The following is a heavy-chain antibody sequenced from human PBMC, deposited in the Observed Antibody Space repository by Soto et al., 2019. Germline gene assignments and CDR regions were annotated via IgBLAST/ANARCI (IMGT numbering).Heavy chain of an antibody. V-gene: IGHV3-53*04. CDR3: ARDGTAAAGGFDL. J-gene: IGHJ2*01. CDR1: GFTVSSNY. D-gene: IGHD6-13*01. Sequence: EVQLVESGGGLVQPGGSLRLSCAASGFTVSSNYMSWVRQALGKGLEWVSVIYSGGSTYYADSVKGRFTISRHNSKNTLYLQMNSLSAEDTAVYYCARDGTAAAGGFDLWGRGTLVTVSS. CDR2: IYSGGST.